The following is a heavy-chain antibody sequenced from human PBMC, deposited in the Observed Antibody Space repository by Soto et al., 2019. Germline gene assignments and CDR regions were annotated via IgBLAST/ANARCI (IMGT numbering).Heavy chain of an antibody. CDR3: ARSGSKYRANAFDI. CDR1: GGSISGYY. D-gene: IGHD5-12*01. V-gene: IGHV4-59*01. Sequence: SETLSLTCTVSGGSISGYYWNWIRQPPGKGLEYIGHIYYIGTTNYNPSLKSRATISVDTSKNQLSLKLTSVTAADTAVYFCARSGSKYRANAFDIWDQGTTVPV. CDR2: IYYIGTT. J-gene: IGHJ3*02.